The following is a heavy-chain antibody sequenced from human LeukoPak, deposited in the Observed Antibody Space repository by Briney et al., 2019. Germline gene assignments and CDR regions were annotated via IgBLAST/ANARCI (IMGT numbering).Heavy chain of an antibody. J-gene: IGHJ4*02. CDR2: IRYDGSNK. V-gene: IGHV3-30*02. Sequence: GGSLRLSCAASGFTFSSYGMHWVRQAPGKGLELVAFIRYDGSNKYYADPVKGRFTISRDNSKNTLYLQMNGLRAEDTAVYYCANLMVRGVWGQGTLVTVSS. CDR3: ANLMVRGV. CDR1: GFTFSSYG. D-gene: IGHD3-10*01.